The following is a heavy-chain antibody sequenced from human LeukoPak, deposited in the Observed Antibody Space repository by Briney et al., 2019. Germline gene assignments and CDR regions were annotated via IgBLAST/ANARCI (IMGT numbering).Heavy chain of an antibody. J-gene: IGHJ4*02. CDR2: ISSSGSTI. D-gene: IGHD6-19*01. CDR1: GFTFSDYY. Sequence: GGSLRLSCAASGFTFSDYYMSWIRQAPGKGLERVSYISSSGSTIYYADSVKGRFTISRDNAKNSLYLQMNSLRAEDTAVYYCARGRQWLVYYFDYWGQGTLVTVSS. V-gene: IGHV3-11*01. CDR3: ARGRQWLVYYFDY.